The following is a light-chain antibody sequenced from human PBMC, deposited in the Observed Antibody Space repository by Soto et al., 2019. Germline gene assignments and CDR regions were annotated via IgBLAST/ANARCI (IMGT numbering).Light chain of an antibody. Sequence: QSVLTQPPSVSAAPGQKVTISCSGSSSNIGNEYVSWYQHLPGTAPKLVIYDNNKRPSGIPDRFSGSKSGTSATLDITGPQTGDEAEYYCATWDSSLSGVVFAGGTKLTVL. CDR2: DNN. CDR1: SSNIGNEY. V-gene: IGLV1-51*01. CDR3: ATWDSSLSGVV. J-gene: IGLJ2*01.